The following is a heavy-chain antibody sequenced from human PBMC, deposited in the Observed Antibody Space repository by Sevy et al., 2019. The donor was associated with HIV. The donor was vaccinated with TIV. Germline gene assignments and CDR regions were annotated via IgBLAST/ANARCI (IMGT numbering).Heavy chain of an antibody. CDR3: ARQSGVLDVDTAMPDAFDI. CDR2: IKQDGSEK. D-gene: IGHD5-18*01. V-gene: IGHV3-7*01. Sequence: GGSLRLSCAASGFTFSSYWMSWVRQAPGKGLEWVANIKQDGSEKYYVHSVKGRFSISGDNAKNSLYLQMNSLRVEDTAMYYCARQSGVLDVDTAMPDAFDIWGQGTMVTVSS. J-gene: IGHJ3*02. CDR1: GFTFSSYW.